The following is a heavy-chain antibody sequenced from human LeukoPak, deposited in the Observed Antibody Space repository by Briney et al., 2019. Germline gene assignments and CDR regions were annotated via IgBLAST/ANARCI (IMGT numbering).Heavy chain of an antibody. J-gene: IGHJ6*03. CDR3: ARGGTSGGAPDYYYYMDV. CDR2: INSDGSIT. D-gene: IGHD6-19*01. CDR1: GFTFSSYW. V-gene: IGHV3-74*03. Sequence: GGSLRLSCAASGFTFSSYWMHWVRQTPGKGLVWVSRINSDGSITTYADSVKGRFTISRDNAKNTLYVQMNSLRAEDTGVYYCARGGTSGGAPDYYYYMDVWGKGTMVTVSS.